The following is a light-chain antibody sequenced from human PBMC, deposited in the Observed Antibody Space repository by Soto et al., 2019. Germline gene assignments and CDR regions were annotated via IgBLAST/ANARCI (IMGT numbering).Light chain of an antibody. J-gene: IGKJ1*01. CDR3: QQYNSWPRT. CDR2: GAS. V-gene: IGKV3-15*01. CDR1: QTVSSN. Sequence: EIVMTQSPATLSVSPGEGVTLACRASQTVSSNLAWYQQVPGQAHRLLIYGASTRATGVPSRFSGSGSGTDFTLTIRRLQSEDFAAYYCQQYNSWPRTFGQGTKVEVK.